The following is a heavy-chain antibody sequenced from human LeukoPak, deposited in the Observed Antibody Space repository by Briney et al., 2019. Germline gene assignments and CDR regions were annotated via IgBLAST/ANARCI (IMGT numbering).Heavy chain of an antibody. CDR3: ARGQWLVDY. CDR1: GFTFSSYE. D-gene: IGHD6-19*01. Sequence: GGSLRLSCAASGFTFSSYEMNWVRQAPGKGLEWVSYISSSGSTIYYADSVKGRFTISRDNAKNSLYLQMNSLRAEDTAVYDCARGQWLVDYWGQGTLVTVSS. J-gene: IGHJ4*02. CDR2: ISSSGSTI. V-gene: IGHV3-48*03.